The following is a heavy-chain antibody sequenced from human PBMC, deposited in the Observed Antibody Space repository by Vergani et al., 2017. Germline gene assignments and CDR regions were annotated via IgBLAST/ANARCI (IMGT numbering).Heavy chain of an antibody. Sequence: QLQLQESGPGLVKPSETLSLTGTVSGGSISSSSYYWGWIRPPPGKGLEWIGYIYYSWSTYYNPSLKSRVTISGDTSTNQFSLKLSSVTAADTAVYYCAREGMTTVTTFDYWGQGTLVTVSS. CDR2: IYYSWST. CDR1: GGSISSSSYY. CDR3: AREGMTTVTTFDY. V-gene: IGHV4-39*07. D-gene: IGHD4-11*01. J-gene: IGHJ4*02.